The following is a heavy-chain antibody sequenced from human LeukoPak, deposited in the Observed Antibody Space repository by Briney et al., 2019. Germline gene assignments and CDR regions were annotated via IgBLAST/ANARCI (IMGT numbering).Heavy chain of an antibody. CDR1: GFIFSSYG. CDR3: ARDHYYGSGSTYDY. V-gene: IGHV3-30*02. J-gene: IGHJ4*02. CDR2: IRYDGSNT. Sequence: GGSLRLSCAASGFIFSSYGMHWVRQAPGKGLEWVAFIRYDGSNTYYADSVKGRFTISRDNSKNTLYLQMNSLRAEDTAVYYCARDHYYGSGSTYDYWGQGTLVTVSS. D-gene: IGHD3-10*01.